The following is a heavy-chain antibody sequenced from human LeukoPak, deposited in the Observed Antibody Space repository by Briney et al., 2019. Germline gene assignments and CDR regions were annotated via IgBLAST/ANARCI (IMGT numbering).Heavy chain of an antibody. J-gene: IGHJ6*03. Sequence: PSETLSLTCTVSGGSISSYYWSWIRQPAGKGLEWIGRINTSGSTDYNPSLKSRVAMSVDTSNNQFSLRLSSVTAADTAVYYCARAVGGNYRGSRLRYFYMDVWGKGSTVTISS. D-gene: IGHD1-26*01. CDR1: GGSISSYY. CDR2: INTSGST. V-gene: IGHV4-4*07. CDR3: ARAVGGNYRGSRLRYFYMDV.